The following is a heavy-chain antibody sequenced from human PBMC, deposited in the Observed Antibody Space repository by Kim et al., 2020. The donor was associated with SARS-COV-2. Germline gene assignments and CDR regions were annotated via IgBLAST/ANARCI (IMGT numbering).Heavy chain of an antibody. V-gene: IGHV3-7*03. CDR3: ATDPRYCSSTSCYGASDY. J-gene: IGHJ4*02. CDR2: IKQDGSEK. Sequence: GALRLSCAASGFTFSNYWMSWVRQAPGKGLEWVASIKQDGSEKYYVDSVKGRFTISRDIAESSLYLQMNSLRAEDTAMYFCATDPRYCSSTSCYGASDYWGQGTLVTVSS. D-gene: IGHD2-2*01. CDR1: GFTFSNYW.